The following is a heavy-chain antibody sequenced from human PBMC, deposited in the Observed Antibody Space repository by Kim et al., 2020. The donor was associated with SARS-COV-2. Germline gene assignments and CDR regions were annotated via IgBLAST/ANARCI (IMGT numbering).Heavy chain of an antibody. CDR3: ATSRGYNYYGIDV. D-gene: IGHD3-10*01. Sequence: GGSLRLSCAASGFTVSSNYMTWVRQAPGKGLDWVSIIYGGGSTYYADSVKGRFTISRGNSKNTLYLQMNSLRVDDTAVYYCATSRGYNYYGIDVWGQGTTVTVSS. CDR1: GFTVSSNY. CDR2: IYGGGST. J-gene: IGHJ6*02. V-gene: IGHV3-53*01.